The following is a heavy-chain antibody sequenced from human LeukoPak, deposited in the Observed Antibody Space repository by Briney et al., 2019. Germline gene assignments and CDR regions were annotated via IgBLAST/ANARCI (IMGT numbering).Heavy chain of an antibody. CDR2: MRVDGSDI. Sequence: PGGSLRLSCEASGFTFSNDFMTWVRQAPGKGLEWVANMRVDGSDIHYVDSVKGRFTISRDNSKNTLYLQMNSLRAEDTAVYYCARDKNRYGSGSYYMGYWGQGTLVTVSS. J-gene: IGHJ4*02. V-gene: IGHV3-7*01. CDR1: GFTFSNDF. D-gene: IGHD3-10*01. CDR3: ARDKNRYGSGSYYMGY.